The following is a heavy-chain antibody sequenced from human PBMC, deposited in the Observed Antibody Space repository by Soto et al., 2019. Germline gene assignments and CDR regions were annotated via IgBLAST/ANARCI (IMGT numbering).Heavy chain of an antibody. CDR1: GGTFSSYA. Sequence: QVQLVQSGAEVKKPGSSVKVSCKASGGTFSSYAISWVRQAPGQGLEWMGGIIPIFGTANYAQKFQGRVTITADKSTSTAYMELSSLRSEDTAVYYCATSPQKYCSSTSCYHYYYGMDVWGQGTTVTVSS. D-gene: IGHD2-2*01. CDR3: ATSPQKYCSSTSCYHYYYGMDV. CDR2: IIPIFGTA. V-gene: IGHV1-69*06. J-gene: IGHJ6*02.